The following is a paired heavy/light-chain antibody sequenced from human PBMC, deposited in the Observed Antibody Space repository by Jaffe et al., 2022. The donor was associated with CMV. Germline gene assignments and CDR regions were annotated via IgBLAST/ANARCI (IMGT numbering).Heavy chain of an antibody. V-gene: IGHV3-21*01. CDR3: ARGGWVGKPEWEPLDY. CDR1: GFTFSSYT. CDR2: IGGTGAYI. Sequence: EVQLVESGGGLVKPGGSLRLSCTASGFTFSSYTIHWVRQAPGRGLEWVSSIGGTGAYIFYADSVKGRFTISRDNTMNSLYLQMNSLRGEDTAVYYCARGGWVGKPEWEPLDYWGQGTLVTVSS. J-gene: IGHJ4*02. D-gene: IGHD1-26*01.
Light chain of an antibody. CDR3: QHYANSPWT. CDR1: QSVSNY. CDR2: GPS. J-gene: IGKJ1*01. Sequence: EIVLTQSPGTLSLSPGERAILSCRASQSVSNYLAWYQQKPGQAPRLLIYGPSSRATGIPDRFSGSGSGTDFTLTITRLEPEDFALYYCQHYANSPWTFGQGTKVEIK. V-gene: IGKV3-20*01.